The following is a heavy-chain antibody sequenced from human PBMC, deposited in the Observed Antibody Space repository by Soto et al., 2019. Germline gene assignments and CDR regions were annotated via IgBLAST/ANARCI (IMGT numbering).Heavy chain of an antibody. Sequence: HPVGSLRLSCAASGFTFSSYAMNWVRQAPGKGLEWVALISHDGINKYYADSVRGRFTISRDSSTNTLYLQMNSLRAADTAVYYCGRCTSTSCHLGSDYWGQGTLVTVSS. CDR1: GFTFSSYA. CDR2: ISHDGINK. D-gene: IGHD2-2*01. V-gene: IGHV3-30-3*01. J-gene: IGHJ4*02. CDR3: GRCTSTSCHLGSDY.